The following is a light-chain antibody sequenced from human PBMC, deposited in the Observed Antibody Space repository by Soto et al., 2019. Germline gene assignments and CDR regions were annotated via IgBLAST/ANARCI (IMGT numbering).Light chain of an antibody. Sequence: VLTQSPGTLSLSPGERATLSCRASQGVSSSYVAWYQQKPGQAPRLLIYGASSRATGIPDRFSGSGSGTDFTLTISRLEPEDFAVYYCQQYGSSPRVTFGQGTRLAIK. CDR3: QQYGSSPRVT. CDR2: GAS. V-gene: IGKV3-20*01. CDR1: QGVSSSY. J-gene: IGKJ5*01.